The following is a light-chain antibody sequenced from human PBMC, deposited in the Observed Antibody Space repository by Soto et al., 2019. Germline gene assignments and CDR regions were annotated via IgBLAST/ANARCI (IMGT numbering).Light chain of an antibody. J-gene: IGLJ1*01. CDR3: HSYDISLSTYV. CDR1: SSDVGSYNF. Sequence: QSALTQPASVSGSPGQSITISCTGTSSDVGSYNFVSWYQQHPGKAPKLLIYEVSNRPSGVSNRFSGSKSGNTASLTISGLQAEDEADYYCHSYDISLSTYVLGTGTKVTVL. CDR2: EVS. V-gene: IGLV2-14*01.